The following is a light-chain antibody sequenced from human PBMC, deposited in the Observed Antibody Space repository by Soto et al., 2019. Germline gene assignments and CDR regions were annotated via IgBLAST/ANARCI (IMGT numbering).Light chain of an antibody. CDR2: GAS. J-gene: IGKJ2*01. V-gene: IGKV3-11*01. CDR3: QHRGKWPRT. CDR1: QSVSSY. Sequence: EIVLTQSPATLSLSPGERATLSCRASQSVSSYLAWYQQKPGQVPRLLIYGASNRATGIPARFSGSGSGTDFSRTISSLESEDFAVYYCQHRGKWPRTFGQGTKLEIK.